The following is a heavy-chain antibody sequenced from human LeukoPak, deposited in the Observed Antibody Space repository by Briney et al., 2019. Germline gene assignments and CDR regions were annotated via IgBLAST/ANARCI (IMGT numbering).Heavy chain of an antibody. CDR1: GYSFTSYW. CDR2: IYPGDSDT. Sequence: GESLKISCKGSGYSFTSYWIGWVRQMPGKGLEWMGIIYPGDSDTRYSPSFQGQVTISADKSISTAYLQWSSLKASETAMYYCARLGHGQYPFYYYYYYMDVWGKGTTVTVSS. D-gene: IGHD2-2*01. V-gene: IGHV5-51*01. CDR3: ARLGHGQYPFYYYYYYMDV. J-gene: IGHJ6*03.